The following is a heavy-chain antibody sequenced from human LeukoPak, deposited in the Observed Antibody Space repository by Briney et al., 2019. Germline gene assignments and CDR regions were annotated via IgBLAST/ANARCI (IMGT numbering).Heavy chain of an antibody. D-gene: IGHD3-22*01. CDR3: AREATHYYDSRGDAFDI. Sequence: PGGSLRLSCAASGFTFSSYWMSWVRQAPGKGLEWMANIKQDGSEKYYVDSVKGRFTISRDNAKNSLYLQMNSLRAEDTAVYYCAREATHYYDSRGDAFDIWGQGTMVTVSS. J-gene: IGHJ3*02. CDR2: IKQDGSEK. CDR1: GFTFSSYW. V-gene: IGHV3-7*01.